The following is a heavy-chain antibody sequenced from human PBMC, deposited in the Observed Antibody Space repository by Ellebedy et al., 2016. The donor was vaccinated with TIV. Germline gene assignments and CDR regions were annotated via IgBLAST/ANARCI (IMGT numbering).Heavy chain of an antibody. Sequence: MPSETLSLTCTVSGDPMTTHFWSWIRQPPGKGLEYIGYVDLGGNTIYNPSLKSRVTISLDTSKSQFSLKLNSVTAADTAVYYCARHLEVRGVFPWYFDLWGRGTLVTVSS. V-gene: IGHV4-59*08. CDR3: ARHLEVRGVFPWYFDL. CDR1: GDPMTTHF. J-gene: IGHJ2*01. CDR2: VDLGGNT. D-gene: IGHD3-10*01.